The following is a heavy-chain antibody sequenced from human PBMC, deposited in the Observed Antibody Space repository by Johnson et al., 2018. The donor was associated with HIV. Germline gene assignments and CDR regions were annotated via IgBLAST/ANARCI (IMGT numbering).Heavy chain of an antibody. V-gene: IGHV3-66*01. CDR2: IYSGGST. D-gene: IGHD5-18*01. J-gene: IGHJ3*02. CDR3: ARAYSYGVFDI. Sequence: VQLVESGGGVVQPGRSLRLSCAASGFTFSSYDMHWVRQATGKGLEWVSVIYSGGSTYYTDSVKGRFTISRDNSKKTLYLQMNTLRPEETAVYYCARAYSYGVFDIWGQGTMVTVSS. CDR1: GFTFSSYD.